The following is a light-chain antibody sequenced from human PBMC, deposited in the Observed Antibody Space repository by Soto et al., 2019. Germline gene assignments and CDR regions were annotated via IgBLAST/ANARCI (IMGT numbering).Light chain of an antibody. CDR2: EVR. J-gene: IGLJ2*01. CDR1: SSDVGAYNY. CDR3: SSYTSAGTLV. V-gene: IGLV2-14*01. Sequence: QSALTQPASVSGTPGQSITISCTGTSSDVGAYNYVSWYQQHPGKVPKLMIYEVRNRPSGISNRFSGSKSGYTASLTISGLQAEDEADYYCSSYTSAGTLVFGGGTKLTVL.